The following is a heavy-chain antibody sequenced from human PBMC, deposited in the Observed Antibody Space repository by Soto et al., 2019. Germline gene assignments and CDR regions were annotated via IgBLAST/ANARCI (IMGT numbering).Heavy chain of an antibody. D-gene: IGHD6-19*01. J-gene: IGHJ6*02. Sequence: QVPLVQSGAEVKKPGASVKVSCKASGYTSTSYGISWVRQAPGQGLEWMGWISAYNGNTNHAQKLQGRVTMTTDTSTSTAYMELRSLRSDDTAVYYCARDQGSGRYGSYYYYGMDVWGQGTTVTVSS. CDR3: ARDQGSGRYGSYYYYGMDV. V-gene: IGHV1-18*01. CDR1: GYTSTSYG. CDR2: ISAYNGNT.